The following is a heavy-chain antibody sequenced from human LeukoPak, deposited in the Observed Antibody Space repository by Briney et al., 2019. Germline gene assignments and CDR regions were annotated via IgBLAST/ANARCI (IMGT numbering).Heavy chain of an antibody. J-gene: IGHJ4*02. D-gene: IGHD3-3*01. CDR2: IRYAGSNK. V-gene: IGHV3-30*02. Sequence: GGSLRLSCAASGFTFSSYGMHWVRQAPGKGLEWVAFIRYAGSNKYYADSVKGRFTISRDNSKNTLYLQMNSLRAEDTAVYYCARGESYDFWSGYYATFDYWGQGTLVTVSS. CDR1: GFTFSSYG. CDR3: ARGESYDFWSGYYATFDY.